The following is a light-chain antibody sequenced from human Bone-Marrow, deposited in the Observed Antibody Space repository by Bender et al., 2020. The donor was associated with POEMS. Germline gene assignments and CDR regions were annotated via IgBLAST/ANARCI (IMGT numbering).Light chain of an antibody. Sequence: QSALTQPASVSGSPGQSITISCTGTNSDVGSYKVVSWYQQHPGKAPKLMIYEASKRPSGVANRFSGSKSGNTASLTISGLQAEDEADYYCCSYAGSNNVVFGGGTKLTVL. V-gene: IGLV2-23*01. CDR3: CSYAGSNNVV. CDR2: EAS. J-gene: IGLJ2*01. CDR1: NSDVGSYKV.